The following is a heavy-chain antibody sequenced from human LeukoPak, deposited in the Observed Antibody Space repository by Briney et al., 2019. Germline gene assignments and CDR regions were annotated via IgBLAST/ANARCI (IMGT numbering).Heavy chain of an antibody. V-gene: IGHV1-69*06. D-gene: IGHD5-24*01. Sequence: ASVKVSCKASGGTFSSYAISWVRQAPGQGLEWMGGIIPIFGTANYAQKFQGRVTITADKSTSTAYMELSSLRSEDTAVYYCARSLRRDGYNSLDYWGQGTLVTVSS. CDR3: ARSLRRDGYNSLDY. CDR2: IIPIFGTA. J-gene: IGHJ4*02. CDR1: GGTFSSYA.